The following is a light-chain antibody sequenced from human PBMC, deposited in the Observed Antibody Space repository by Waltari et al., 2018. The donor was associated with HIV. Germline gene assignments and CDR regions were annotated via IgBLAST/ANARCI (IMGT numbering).Light chain of an antibody. CDR2: EVS. J-gene: IGKJ2*01. CDR1: QSLKHTDGTTY. Sequence: DIVMTQTPPSLSVTPGQPASFSCNSSQSLKHTDGTTYLYWYLQRPGQSPQVLIYEVSNRDAGVPDRFSGSGSGTHFTLKIARVEAEDVGSYYCMQSLHLLYTFGQGTKLEIK. V-gene: IGKV2D-29*02. CDR3: MQSLHLLYT.